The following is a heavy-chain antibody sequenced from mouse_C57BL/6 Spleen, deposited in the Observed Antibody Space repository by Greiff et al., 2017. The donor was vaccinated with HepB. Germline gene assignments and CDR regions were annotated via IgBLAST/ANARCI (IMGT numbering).Heavy chain of an antibody. Sequence: VKLQQSGPELVKPGASVKISCKASGYAFSSSWMNWVKQRPGKGLEWIGRIYPGDGDTNYNGKFKGKATLTADKSSSTAYMQLSSLTSEDSAVYFCARSDWVYAMDYWGQGTSVTVSS. D-gene: IGHD4-1*01. CDR3: ARSDWVYAMDY. CDR1: GYAFSSSW. CDR2: IYPGDGDT. J-gene: IGHJ4*01. V-gene: IGHV1-82*01.